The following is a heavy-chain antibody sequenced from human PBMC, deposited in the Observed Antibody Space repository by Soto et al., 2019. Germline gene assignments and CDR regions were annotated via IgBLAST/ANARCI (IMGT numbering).Heavy chain of an antibody. D-gene: IGHD2-15*01. V-gene: IGHV4-39*01. CDR1: GGSISSSSYY. Sequence: PSETLSLTCTVSGGSISSSSYYWGWIRQPPGKGLEWIGSIYYSGSTYYNPSLKSRVTISVDTSKNQFSLKLSSVTAADTAVYYCASLQYCSGGSCYNPLVLVYYYYGMDVWGQGTTVS. J-gene: IGHJ6*02. CDR2: IYYSGST. CDR3: ASLQYCSGGSCYNPLVLVYYYYGMDV.